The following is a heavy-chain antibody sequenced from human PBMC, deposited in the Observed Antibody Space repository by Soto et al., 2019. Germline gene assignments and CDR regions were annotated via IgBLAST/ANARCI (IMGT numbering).Heavy chain of an antibody. D-gene: IGHD6-13*01. CDR2: IYWDDDE. Sequence: QITLKESGPTLVKPTQTLTLTCSFSGFSLSSSGVAVGWIRQPPGKALEWLALIYWDDDERYSPSLQRRLTISKYTAKNHLVLRMTNMDPSDTGTYYCAHRRGAAAVAYWGQGTLVTVSS. J-gene: IGHJ4*02. CDR3: AHRRGAAAVAY. CDR1: GFSLSSSGVA. V-gene: IGHV2-5*02.